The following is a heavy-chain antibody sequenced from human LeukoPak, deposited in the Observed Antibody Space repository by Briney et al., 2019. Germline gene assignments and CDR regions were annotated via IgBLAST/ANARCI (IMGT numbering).Heavy chain of an antibody. V-gene: IGHV3-30*18. D-gene: IGHD5-24*01. CDR3: AKDAHLDGYNSVTFDY. CDR2: ISYDGSNK. Sequence: GGSLRLSCAASGFTFSSYGMHWVRQAPGKGLEWVAVISYDGSNKYYGDSVKGRFTISRDNSKNTLYLQMNSLRAEDTALYYCAKDAHLDGYNSVTFDYWGQGTLVTVSS. CDR1: GFTFSSYG. J-gene: IGHJ4*02.